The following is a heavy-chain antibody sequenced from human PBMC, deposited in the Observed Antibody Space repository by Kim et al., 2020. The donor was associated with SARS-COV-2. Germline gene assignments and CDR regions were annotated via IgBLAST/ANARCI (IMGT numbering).Heavy chain of an antibody. D-gene: IGHD3-16*02. V-gene: IGHV4-39*01. CDR2: IYYSGST. CDR1: GGSISSSSYY. J-gene: IGHJ5*02. Sequence: SETLSLTCTVSGGSISSSSYYWGWIRQPPGKGLEWIGSIYYSGSTYYNPSLKSRVTISVDTSKNQFSLKLSSVTAADTAVYYCASIVFNWFDPWGQGTLVTVSS. CDR3: ASIVFNWFDP.